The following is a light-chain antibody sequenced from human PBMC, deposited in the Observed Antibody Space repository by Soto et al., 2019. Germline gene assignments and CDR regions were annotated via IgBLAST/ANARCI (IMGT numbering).Light chain of an antibody. Sequence: DIVMTQSPDSLAVSPGERATLSCRASQTVSSRFLAWYQQKPGQAPRLLIYGASTRATGIPERFSGSGSGTEFTLTISSLQSEDFAVYYCQQYTNWPKTFGQGTKVDIK. CDR2: GAS. V-gene: IGKV3D-15*01. J-gene: IGKJ1*01. CDR1: QTVSSRF. CDR3: QQYTNWPKT.